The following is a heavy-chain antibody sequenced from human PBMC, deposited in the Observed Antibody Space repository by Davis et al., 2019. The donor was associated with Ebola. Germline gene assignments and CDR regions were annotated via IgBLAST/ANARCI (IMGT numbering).Heavy chain of an antibody. Sequence: GESLKISCAGSEFSFSNYDMHWVRQGPGKGLEWVAVISYDGSNKYYADSVKGRFTISRDNSKNTLYLQMNSLRAEDTAVYYCARNRGGIVVVPAAMVYWGQGTLVTVSS. V-gene: IGHV3-30-3*01. CDR2: ISYDGSNK. J-gene: IGHJ4*02. CDR1: EFSFSNYD. D-gene: IGHD2-2*01. CDR3: ARNRGGIVVVPAAMVY.